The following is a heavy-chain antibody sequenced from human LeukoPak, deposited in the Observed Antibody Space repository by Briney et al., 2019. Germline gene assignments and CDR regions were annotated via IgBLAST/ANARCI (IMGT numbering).Heavy chain of an antibody. J-gene: IGHJ6*03. CDR1: GFIFSSYG. D-gene: IGHD3-10*01. V-gene: IGHV3-30*02. CDR2: IRYDGSRK. Sequence: PGGSLRLSCAASGFIFSSYGMHWVRQAPDKGLEWVAFIRYDGSRKYYADSVKGRFTISRDNSKNTLYLQMNGLRAEDTAVYYCAKDWGPQYYYSSGGYMDVWGKGTTVTISS. CDR3: AKDWGPQYYYSSGGYMDV.